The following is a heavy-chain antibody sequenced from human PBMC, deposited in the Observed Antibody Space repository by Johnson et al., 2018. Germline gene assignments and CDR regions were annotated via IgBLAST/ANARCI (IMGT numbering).Heavy chain of an antibody. CDR3: AKANSYLTQYFQD. CDR1: RFIFSNYA. Sequence: EVQLVESGGGLVQPGESLRLSCAASRFIFSNYAMAWVRQAPGMGLECVSTITGSGAGTYYADSVKGRFTLSRDNSKNTFYLQMNSLRAEDTAVYYCAKANSYLTQYFQDWGQGTLVTVSS. D-gene: IGHD2-21*01. J-gene: IGHJ1*01. V-gene: IGHV3-23*04. CDR2: ITGSGAGT.